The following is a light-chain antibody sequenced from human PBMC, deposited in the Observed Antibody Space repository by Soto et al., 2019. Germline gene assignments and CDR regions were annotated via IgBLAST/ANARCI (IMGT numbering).Light chain of an antibody. Sequence: EIVLAQSPVTLSLSPWERATLSCRASQSVTNSFLAWYQQKPGQAPRLLIYGASRRATGIPDRFTGSGSGTDFTLTISRLEPEDFAVYYCQQYVSSPWAFGQGTKVDIK. V-gene: IGKV3-20*01. CDR2: GAS. CDR1: QSVTNSF. CDR3: QQYVSSPWA. J-gene: IGKJ1*01.